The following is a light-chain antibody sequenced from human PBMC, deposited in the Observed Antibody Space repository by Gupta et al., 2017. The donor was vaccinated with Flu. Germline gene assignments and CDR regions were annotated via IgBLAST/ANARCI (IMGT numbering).Light chain of an antibody. CDR2: LGS. CDR3: MQALQTPRT. Sequence: ISCRSNQSLLHRNGYNYLDWYLQKPGQSPQVLIYLGSNRASGVPDRFSGSGSGTDFTLIISRVEAEDVGVYYCMQALQTPRTFGQGTKVEIK. CDR1: QSLLHRNGYNY. J-gene: IGKJ1*01. V-gene: IGKV2-28*01.